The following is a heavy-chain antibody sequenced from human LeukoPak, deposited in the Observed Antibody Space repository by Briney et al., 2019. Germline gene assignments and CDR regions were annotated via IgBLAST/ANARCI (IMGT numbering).Heavy chain of an antibody. CDR3: ARERVDPGDIVVVVAATRAFDI. J-gene: IGHJ3*02. CDR1: GGTFSSYA. D-gene: IGHD2-15*01. V-gene: IGHV1-69*05. Sequence: GASVKVSCKASGGTFSSYAISWERQAPGQGLEWMGRIIPIFGTANYAQKFQGRVTITTDESTSTAYMELSSLRSEDTAVYYCARERVDPGDIVVVVAATRAFDIWGQGTMVTVSS. CDR2: IIPIFGTA.